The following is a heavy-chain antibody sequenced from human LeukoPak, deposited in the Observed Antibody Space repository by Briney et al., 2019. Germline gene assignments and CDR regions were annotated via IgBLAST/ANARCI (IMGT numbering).Heavy chain of an antibody. CDR3: ARVGFGCSSTSCYRGGLNWFDP. J-gene: IGHJ5*02. CDR1: GGTFSSYA. D-gene: IGHD2-2*02. V-gene: IGHV1-69*13. CDR2: IIPIFGTA. Sequence: SVKVSCKASGGTFSSYAISWVRQAPGQGLEWMGGIIPIFGTANYARKFQGRVTITADESTSTAYMELSSLRSEDTAVYYCARVGFGCSSTSCYRGGLNWFDPWGQGTLVTISS.